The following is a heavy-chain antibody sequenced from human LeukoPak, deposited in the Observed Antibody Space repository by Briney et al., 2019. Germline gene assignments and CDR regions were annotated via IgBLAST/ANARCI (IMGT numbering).Heavy chain of an antibody. Sequence: PSETLSLTCAIYGGSISGSSYYWGWIRQPPGKGLEWIGTIYYRGNTYYNPSLKSRVTISVDTSKNQLSLKLSSVTAADTAVYYCARGLGEITVTNFYYYYYMDVWGKGTTVTVSS. D-gene: IGHD4-17*01. J-gene: IGHJ6*03. CDR2: IYYRGNT. CDR3: ARGLGEITVTNFYYYYYMDV. V-gene: IGHV4-39*07. CDR1: GGSISGSSYY.